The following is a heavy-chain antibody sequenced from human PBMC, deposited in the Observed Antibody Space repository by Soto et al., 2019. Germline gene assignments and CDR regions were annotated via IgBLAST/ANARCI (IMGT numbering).Heavy chain of an antibody. J-gene: IGHJ6*03. V-gene: IGHV1-3*01. CDR1: GYTFTSYA. D-gene: IGHD2-8*01. Sequence: ASVKVSCKASGYTFTSYAMHWVRQAPGQRLEWMGWINAGNGNTKYSQKFQGRVTITRDTSASTAYMELSSLRSEDTAVYYCARSSGYCTNGACSLYHMDVWGKGNTVTVSS. CDR3: ARSSGYCTNGACSLYHMDV. CDR2: INAGNGNT.